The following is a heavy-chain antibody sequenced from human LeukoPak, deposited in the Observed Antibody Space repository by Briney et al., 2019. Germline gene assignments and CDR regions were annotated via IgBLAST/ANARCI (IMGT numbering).Heavy chain of an antibody. CDR2: IYYSGST. CDR3: ARGWRAVKYYFDY. CDR1: GGSISSGGYY. J-gene: IGHJ4*02. V-gene: IGHV4-31*03. D-gene: IGHD5-24*01. Sequence: SSETLSLTCTVSGGSISSGGYYWSWIRQHPGKGLEWIGYIYYSGSTYYNPSLKSRVTISVDTSKNQFSLKLSSVTAADTAVYYCARGWRAVKYYFDYWGQGTLVTVSS.